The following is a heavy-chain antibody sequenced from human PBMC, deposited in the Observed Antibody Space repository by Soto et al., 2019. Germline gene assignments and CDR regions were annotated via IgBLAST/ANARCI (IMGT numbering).Heavy chain of an antibody. CDR1: GGSISSYY. Sequence: LSLTCTVSGGSISSYYWSWIRQPPGKGLEWIGYTYYSGSTNYNPSLKSRVTISVDTSKNQFSLNLTSVTAADTAVYYCARWGSGSRHIDYRGQGTLVTVSS. V-gene: IGHV4-59*01. CDR3: ARWGSGSRHIDY. CDR2: TYYSGST. J-gene: IGHJ4*02. D-gene: IGHD1-26*01.